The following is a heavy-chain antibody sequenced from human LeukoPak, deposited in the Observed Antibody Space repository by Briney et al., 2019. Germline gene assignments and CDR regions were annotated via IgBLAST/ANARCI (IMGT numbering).Heavy chain of an antibody. Sequence: GASVKVSCKASGYTFTSYYMHWVRQAPGQGLEWMGIINPSGGSTSYAQKFQGRVTMTRDTSTSTVYMELSSLRSEDTAVYYCAREVVTRNSRYGMDVWGQGTTVTISS. CDR1: GYTFTSYY. CDR3: AREVVTRNSRYGMDV. CDR2: INPSGGST. J-gene: IGHJ6*02. D-gene: IGHD4-23*01. V-gene: IGHV1-46*01.